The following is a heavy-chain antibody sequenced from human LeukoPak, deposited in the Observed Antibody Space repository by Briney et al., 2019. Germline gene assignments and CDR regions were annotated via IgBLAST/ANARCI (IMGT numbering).Heavy chain of an antibody. V-gene: IGHV3-21*01. CDR3: ARDIGLGRAPQNPP. CDR2: ISSSSSYI. CDR1: GFTFSSYS. D-gene: IGHD3/OR15-3a*01. Sequence: PGGSLRLSCAAPGFTFSSYSMNWVRQAPGKGLEWVSSISSSSSYIYYADSVKGRFTISRDNAKNSLYLQMNSLRAEDTAVYYCARDIGLGRAPQNPPWGQGTLVTVSS. J-gene: IGHJ4*02.